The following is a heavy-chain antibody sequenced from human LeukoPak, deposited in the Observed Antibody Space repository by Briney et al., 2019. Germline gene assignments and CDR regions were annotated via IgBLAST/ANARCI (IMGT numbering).Heavy chain of an antibody. CDR1: GGSISSGSYY. CDR2: TYTSGST. J-gene: IGHJ6*03. D-gene: IGHD6-6*01. Sequence: PSETLSLTCTVSGGSISSGSYYWSWIRQPAGKGLEWIGRTYTSGSTNYNPSLKSRVTISVDTSKNQFSLKLSSVTAADTAVYYCARVERGSSPSYYYYYMDVWGKGTTVTVSS. CDR3: ARVERGSSPSYYYYYMDV. V-gene: IGHV4-61*02.